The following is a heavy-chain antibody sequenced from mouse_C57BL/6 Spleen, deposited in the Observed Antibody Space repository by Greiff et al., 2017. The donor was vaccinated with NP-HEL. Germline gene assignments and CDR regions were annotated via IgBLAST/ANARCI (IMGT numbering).Heavy chain of an antibody. CDR1: GFSLTSYG. CDR3: ATISSCNPEWFAY. CDR2: IWSGGST. D-gene: IGHD2-1*01. Sequence: QVQLQQSGPGLVQPSQSLSITCTVSGFSLTSYGVHWVRQSPGKGLEWLGVIWSGGSTDYNAAFISRLSISKDNSKSQVFFKMNRLQADYTAIYYCATISSCNPEWFAYWGQGTLVTVSA. J-gene: IGHJ3*01. V-gene: IGHV2-2*01.